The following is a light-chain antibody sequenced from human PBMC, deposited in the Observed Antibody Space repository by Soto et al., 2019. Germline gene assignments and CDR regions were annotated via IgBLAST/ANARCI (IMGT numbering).Light chain of an antibody. V-gene: IGKV1D-13*01. CDR3: QQFGNAPLT. J-gene: IGKJ2*01. CDR2: DAS. CDR1: QGVSSA. Sequence: AIQLTQSPSSLSSSVGDRATITCRASQGVSSALAWYQQRPGKDPLLLIYDASNLAPGVPSRFSGSGSGTDFTLTISSLQPEDSAVCYCQQFGNAPLTFGQGPTAEIK.